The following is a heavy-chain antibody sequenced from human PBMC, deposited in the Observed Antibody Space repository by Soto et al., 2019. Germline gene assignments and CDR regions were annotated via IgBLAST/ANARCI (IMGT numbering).Heavy chain of an antibody. V-gene: IGHV4-39*01. CDR1: GDSISSRSYY. CDR3: ARQRTSVVTQAYFDV. D-gene: IGHD2-21*02. CDR2: IYYSGST. J-gene: IGHJ4*02. Sequence: SETLSLTCTVTGDSISSRSYYWGWIRQPPGKGLEWIGSIYYSGSTYNNPSLRSRVSMSIDTSKDQFSLKLKSVTAADTALYFCARQRTSVVTQAYFDVWGPGPWSPSPQ.